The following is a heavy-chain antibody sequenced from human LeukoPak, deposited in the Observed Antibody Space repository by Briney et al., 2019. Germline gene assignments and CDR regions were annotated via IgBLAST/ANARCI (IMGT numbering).Heavy chain of an antibody. CDR3: ARGIIVSVGMDY. J-gene: IGHJ4*02. CDR1: GFTFNNYW. D-gene: IGHD5/OR15-5a*01. V-gene: IGHV3-74*01. Sequence: AGGSLRLSCAASGFTFNNYWMHWVRQAPGKGLVWVSRIDTEGGSTLYADSVKGRFTISRDNAKNTVYLQMNNLRVEDTAVYYCARGIIVSVGMDYWGQGTQLTVSS. CDR2: IDTEGGST.